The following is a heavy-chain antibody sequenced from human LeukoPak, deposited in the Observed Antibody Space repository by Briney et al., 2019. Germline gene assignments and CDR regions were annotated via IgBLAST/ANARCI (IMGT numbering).Heavy chain of an antibody. Sequence: GGSLRLSCAASGFTFSVYYMFWVRQAPGKGLVWVSNISPDATNSKYADFVEGRFTISRDNSKNTLYLQMNSLRAEDTAVYYCARDSNYDTSGHYYWGQGTLVTVSS. CDR2: ISPDATNS. CDR1: GFTFSVYY. CDR3: ARDSNYDTSGHYY. V-gene: IGHV3-74*03. D-gene: IGHD3-22*01. J-gene: IGHJ4*02.